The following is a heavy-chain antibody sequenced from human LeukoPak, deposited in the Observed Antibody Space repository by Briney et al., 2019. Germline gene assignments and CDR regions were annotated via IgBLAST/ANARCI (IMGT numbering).Heavy chain of an antibody. CDR1: GLTFSSYS. Sequence: GGSLRLSCAASGLTFSSYSMNWVRQAPGKGLEWVSSISSSSSYIYYADSVKGRFTISRDNAKNSLYLQMNSLRAEDTAVYYCARDSSSSWNLVAFDIWGQGTMVTVSS. D-gene: IGHD6-13*01. CDR2: ISSSSSYI. J-gene: IGHJ3*02. V-gene: IGHV3-21*01. CDR3: ARDSSSSWNLVAFDI.